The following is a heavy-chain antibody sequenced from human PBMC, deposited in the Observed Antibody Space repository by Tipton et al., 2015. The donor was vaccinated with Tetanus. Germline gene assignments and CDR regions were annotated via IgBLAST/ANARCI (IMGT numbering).Heavy chain of an antibody. CDR2: IIPIFGTA. D-gene: IGHD4-17*01. V-gene: IGHV1-69*01. J-gene: IGHJ4*02. CDR1: GGTFSSYA. Sequence: QSGAEVKKPGSSVKVSCKASGGTFSSYAISWVRQAPGQGLEWMGGIIPIFGTANYAQKFQGRVTITADESTSTAYMERSSLRAEDTAVYYCAKVTSYGDYDYWGQGTLVTVSS. CDR3: AKVTSYGDYDY.